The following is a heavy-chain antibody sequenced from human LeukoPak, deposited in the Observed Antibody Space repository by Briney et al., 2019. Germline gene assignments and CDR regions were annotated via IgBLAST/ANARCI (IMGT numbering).Heavy chain of an antibody. J-gene: IGHJ6*03. CDR1: GFTVSSNY. Sequence: PGGSLRLSCAASGFTVSSNYVTWVRQAPGKGLEWVANIKQDGSEKYYVDSVKGRFTISRDNAKNSLYLQMNSLRAEDTAVYYCARDRRGYYYYYMDVWGKGTTVTVSS. CDR3: ARDRRGYYYYYMDV. D-gene: IGHD2-15*01. V-gene: IGHV3-7*01. CDR2: IKQDGSEK.